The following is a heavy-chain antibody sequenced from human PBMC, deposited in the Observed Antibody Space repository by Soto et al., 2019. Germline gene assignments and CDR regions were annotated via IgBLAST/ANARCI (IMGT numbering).Heavy chain of an antibody. CDR2: VYHTGNT. D-gene: IGHD4-17*01. Sequence: QVQLRESGPGVVKPSETLSLTCTVSGDSFDTYYWTWIRQPPGKALEWIGYVYHTGNTYFNPSLKARVNMSIDRSRNGFALNLGSVTAADTAVYYCARDKGLTVATGCYNWFDPWGTGILVTVSS. J-gene: IGHJ5*02. CDR1: GDSFDTYY. CDR3: ARDKGLTVATGCYNWFDP. V-gene: IGHV4-59*01.